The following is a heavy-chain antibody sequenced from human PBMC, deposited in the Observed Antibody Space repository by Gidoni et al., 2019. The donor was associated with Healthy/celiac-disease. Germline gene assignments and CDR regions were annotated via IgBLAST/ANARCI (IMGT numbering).Heavy chain of an antibody. J-gene: IGHJ5*02. V-gene: IGHV4-39*01. CDR1: GCSISRSTYY. Sequence: LQLQQSGPGLVQPSATLSLTCTVSGCSISRSTYYWGWIRQPPCKGLEWMWSIDYSGSTYYNPSPKSRVTISVDTYKNQFSLKLISVTAADTAVYYCSRQAGITIVGGVPNWFDPWGQGTLVTVSS. D-gene: IGHD3-3*01. CDR2: IDYSGST. CDR3: SRQAGITIVGGVPNWFDP.